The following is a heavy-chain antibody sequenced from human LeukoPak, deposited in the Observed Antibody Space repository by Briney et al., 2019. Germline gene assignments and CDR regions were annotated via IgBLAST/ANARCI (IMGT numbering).Heavy chain of an antibody. J-gene: IGHJ5*02. D-gene: IGHD3-10*01. Sequence: ASVKVSCKASGYTFTGYYMHWVRQAPGQGLEWMGWINPNSGGTNYAPKVQGRVTMSRETSISTAYMELSRLRSDDTAVYYCARDHSVVRGSIARIHSPNWFDPWGQGTLVTVSS. V-gene: IGHV1-2*02. CDR1: GYTFTGYY. CDR3: ARDHSVVRGSIARIHSPNWFDP. CDR2: INPNSGGT.